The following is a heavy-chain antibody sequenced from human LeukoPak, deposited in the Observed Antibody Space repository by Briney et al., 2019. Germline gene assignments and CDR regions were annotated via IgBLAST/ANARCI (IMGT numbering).Heavy chain of an antibody. CDR1: GFTFSSYA. D-gene: IGHD1-26*01. J-gene: IGHJ4*02. CDR3: GDVQWEVLYPDY. Sequence: GGSLRLSCAASGFTFSSYAMHWVRQAPGKGLEWVALISYDESYRYYADSVKGRFTISRDNSKNTLYLKMNSLRTDDTAVYYCGDVQWEVLYPDYWGQGTLVTVSS. CDR2: ISYDESYR. V-gene: IGHV3-30-3*01.